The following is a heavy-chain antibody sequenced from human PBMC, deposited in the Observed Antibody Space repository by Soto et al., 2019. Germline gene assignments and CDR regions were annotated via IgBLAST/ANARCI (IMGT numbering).Heavy chain of an antibody. Sequence: QVQLVESGGGVVQPGRSLRLSCAASGFTFSSYGMHWVRQAPGKGLEWVAVISYDGSNKYYADSVKGRFTISRDNSKNTLYLQMNSLGAEGTAGYYGAKVDDFSDWGQGTLVTVSS. D-gene: IGHD3-3*01. V-gene: IGHV3-30*18. CDR1: GFTFSSYG. J-gene: IGHJ4*02. CDR2: ISYDGSNK. CDR3: AKVDDFSD.